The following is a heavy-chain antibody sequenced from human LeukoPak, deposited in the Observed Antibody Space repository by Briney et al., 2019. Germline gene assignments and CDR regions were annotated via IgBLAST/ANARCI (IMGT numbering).Heavy chain of an antibody. Sequence: GGSLRLSCAASGFTFSSYGMHWVRQAPGKGLEVVAFIWYDGSNKYYVDSVKGRFTISRDNSKNTLYLQMNSLRAEDTAVYYCAKDREGYSYGYSFYPYYCDYWGQGTLVTVSS. V-gene: IGHV3-30*02. D-gene: IGHD5-18*01. CDR2: IWYDGSNK. CDR1: GFTFSSYG. J-gene: IGHJ4*02. CDR3: AKDREGYSYGYSFYPYYCDY.